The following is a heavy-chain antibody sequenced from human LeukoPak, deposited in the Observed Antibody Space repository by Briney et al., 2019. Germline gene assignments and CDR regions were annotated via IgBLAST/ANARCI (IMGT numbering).Heavy chain of an antibody. Sequence: SETLSLTCTVSGGSISSSSYYWGWIRQPPGKGLEWIGSIYYSGSTCYNPSLKSRVTISVDTSKNQFSLKLSSVTAADTAVYYCARLGTGTNCFDYWGQGTLVTVSS. CDR2: IYYSGST. V-gene: IGHV4-39*01. D-gene: IGHD1/OR15-1a*01. CDR3: ARLGTGTNCFDY. CDR1: GGSISSSSYY. J-gene: IGHJ4*02.